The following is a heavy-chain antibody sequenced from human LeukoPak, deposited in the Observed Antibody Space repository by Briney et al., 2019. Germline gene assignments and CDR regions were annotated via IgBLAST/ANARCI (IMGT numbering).Heavy chain of an antibody. CDR1: GFTFSSYG. Sequence: PGGSLRLSCAASGFTFSSYGMSWVRQAPGKGLEWVSAISGSGGSTYYADSVKGRFTISRDNAKNSLYLQMNSLRAEDTAVYYCAREFRSWYIDWGQGTLVTVSS. V-gene: IGHV3-23*01. D-gene: IGHD6-13*01. CDR3: AREFRSWYID. J-gene: IGHJ4*02. CDR2: ISGSGGST.